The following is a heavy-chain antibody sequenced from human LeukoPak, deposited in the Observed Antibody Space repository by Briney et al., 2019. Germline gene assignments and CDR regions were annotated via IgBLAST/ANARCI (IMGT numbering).Heavy chain of an antibody. Sequence: PGGSLRLSCAASGFTFSSYGMHWVRQAPGKGLEWVAVISYDGSNKYYADSVKGRFTISRDNSKNTLYLQMNSLRAEDTAVYYCARDLSVVVAATPPGFDYWGQGTLVTVSS. J-gene: IGHJ4*02. CDR3: ARDLSVVVAATPPGFDY. V-gene: IGHV3-30*03. D-gene: IGHD2-15*01. CDR2: ISYDGSNK. CDR1: GFTFSSYG.